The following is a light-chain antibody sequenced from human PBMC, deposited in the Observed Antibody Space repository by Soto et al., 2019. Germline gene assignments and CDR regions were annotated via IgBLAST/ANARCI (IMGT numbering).Light chain of an antibody. Sequence: QSALTQPASVSGSPGQSVTISCTGTSSDIGTYILVSWYQQHPGTAPKLIIYDTIRRPSGVSNRFSGSKSGNTASLTISGLQAEDEADYYCCSHAGSIDYVAFGGGTKLTVL. V-gene: IGLV2-23*01. CDR3: CSHAGSIDYVA. CDR1: SSDIGTYIL. J-gene: IGLJ2*01. CDR2: DTI.